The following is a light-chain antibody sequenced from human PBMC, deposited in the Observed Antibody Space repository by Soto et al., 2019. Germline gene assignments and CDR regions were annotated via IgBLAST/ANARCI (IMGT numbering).Light chain of an antibody. Sequence: QSALTQPASVSGSPGQSITISCTGTSSDVGGYNYVSWYQQHPGKAPKLMIYEVSNRPSGVSNRFSGCKSGNTASLTISGLQAEDEADYYCSSYTSSSPVVFGGGTPLTVL. CDR1: SSDVGGYNY. J-gene: IGLJ2*01. CDR3: SSYTSSSPVV. V-gene: IGLV2-14*01. CDR2: EVS.